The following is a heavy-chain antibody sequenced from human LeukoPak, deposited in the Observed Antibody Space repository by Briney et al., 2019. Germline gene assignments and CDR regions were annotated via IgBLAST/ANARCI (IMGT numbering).Heavy chain of an antibody. D-gene: IGHD7-27*01. V-gene: IGHV4-59*01. J-gene: IGHJ4*02. CDR3: ARDDSTHWGLFDY. Sequence: SETLSLTCTVSGGSISSYYWSWIRQPPGKGLEWIGYIYYSGSTNYNPSLKSRVTISVDTSKNQFSLKLSSVTAADTAVYYCARDDSTHWGLFDYWGQGTLVTVSS. CDR2: IYYSGST. CDR1: GGSISSYY.